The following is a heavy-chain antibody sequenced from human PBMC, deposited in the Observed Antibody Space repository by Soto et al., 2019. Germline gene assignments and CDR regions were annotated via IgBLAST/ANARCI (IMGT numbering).Heavy chain of an antibody. J-gene: IGHJ4*02. Sequence: QVQLVQSGAEVKKPGASVKVSCKASGYTFTSYGVSWVRQAPGQGLEGMGWISAYNGNPKYAQKLQGRVTMTTDTPTNTAYMDLRSLRSDDTAVYYFARDSPPVDYWGQGTLVTVSS. V-gene: IGHV1-18*01. CDR1: GYTFTSYG. CDR3: ARDSPPVDY. CDR2: ISAYNGNP.